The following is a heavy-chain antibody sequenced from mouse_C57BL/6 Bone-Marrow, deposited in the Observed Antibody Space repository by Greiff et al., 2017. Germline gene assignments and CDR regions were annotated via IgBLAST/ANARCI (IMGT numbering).Heavy chain of an antibody. CDR1: GYSITSGYY. J-gene: IGHJ2*01. D-gene: IGHD1-1*01. V-gene: IGHV3-6*01. CDR2: ISYDGSN. CDR3: AREKFGTTVVAFYYFDY. Sequence: EVKLQESGPGLVKPSQSLSLTCSVTGYSITSGYYWNWIRQFPGNKLEWMGYISYDGSNNYNPSLKNRISITRDTSKNQFFLKLNSVTTEDTATYYCAREKFGTTVVAFYYFDYWGQGTTLTVSS.